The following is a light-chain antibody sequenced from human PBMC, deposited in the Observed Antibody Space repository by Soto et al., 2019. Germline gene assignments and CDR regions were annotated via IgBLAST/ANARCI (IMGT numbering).Light chain of an antibody. CDR1: QSISSW. V-gene: IGKV1-5*01. CDR2: DAS. Sequence: DIQMTQSPSTLSASVGDRVTITCRASQSISSWLAWYQQKPGKAPKLLIYDASSLESGVPSRFSSSGSGTEFTLTISSLQPDDFATYYCQQYNSYSPATFGGGTKVEIK. CDR3: QQYNSYSPAT. J-gene: IGKJ4*01.